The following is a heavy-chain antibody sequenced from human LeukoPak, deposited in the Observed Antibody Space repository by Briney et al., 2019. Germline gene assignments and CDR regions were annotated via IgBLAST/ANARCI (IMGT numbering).Heavy chain of an antibody. D-gene: IGHD6-6*01. V-gene: IGHV3-7*01. CDR3: ASSSRRFYYYMDV. Sequence: PGGSLRLSCAASGFTFSSYWMSWVRQAPGKGLEWVANIKQAGSEKYYVDSVKGRFTISRDNAKNSLYLQMNSLRAEDTAVYYCASSSRRFYYYMDVWGKGTTVTVSS. J-gene: IGHJ6*03. CDR1: GFTFSSYW. CDR2: IKQAGSEK.